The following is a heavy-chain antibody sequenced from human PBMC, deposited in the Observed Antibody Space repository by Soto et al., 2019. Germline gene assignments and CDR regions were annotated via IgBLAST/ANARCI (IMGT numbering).Heavy chain of an antibody. CDR1: GFTFSSYG. Sequence: QVQLVESGGGVVQPGRSLRLSCAASGFTFSSYGMHWVRQAPGKGLEWVAVISYDGSNKYYLDSVKGRFTISRDNSKNTVYLQINSLMAADTAVYNFAKGGRLGSGNYYNPYYFDYWGQGTLVTVSS. D-gene: IGHD3-10*01. CDR3: AKGGRLGSGNYYNPYYFDY. CDR2: ISYDGSNK. V-gene: IGHV3-30*18. J-gene: IGHJ4*02.